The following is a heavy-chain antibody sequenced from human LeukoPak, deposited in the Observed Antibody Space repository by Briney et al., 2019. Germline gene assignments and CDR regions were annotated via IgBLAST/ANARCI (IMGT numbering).Heavy chain of an antibody. D-gene: IGHD6-13*01. J-gene: IGHJ4*02. V-gene: IGHV3-23*01. Sequence: GGSLRLSCAASGFTFSSHGMNWVRQAPGKGLEWVSGISPSGGITYYTDSVKGRFTISRDNSKNTQSLQMNSLRAEDTAVYYCAKDGSSWSEMDYWGQGTLVTVSS. CDR2: ISPSGGIT. CDR3: AKDGSSWSEMDY. CDR1: GFTFSSHG.